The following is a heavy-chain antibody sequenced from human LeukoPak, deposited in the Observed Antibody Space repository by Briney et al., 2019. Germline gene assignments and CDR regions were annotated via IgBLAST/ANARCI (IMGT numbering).Heavy chain of an antibody. CDR2: INTNTGNP. J-gene: IGHJ5*02. CDR3: ARDLGYCSSTSCNWFDP. V-gene: IGHV7-4-1*02. D-gene: IGHD2-2*01. CDR1: GYTLTSYA. Sequence: ASVKVSYKASGYTLTSYAMNWVRQAPGQGLEWMGWINTNTGNPTYAQGFTGRFVFSLDTSVSTAYLQISSLKAEDTAVYYCARDLGYCSSTSCNWFDPWGQGTLVTVSS.